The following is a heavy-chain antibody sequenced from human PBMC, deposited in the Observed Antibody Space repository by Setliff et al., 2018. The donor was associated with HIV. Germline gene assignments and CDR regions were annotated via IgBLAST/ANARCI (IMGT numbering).Heavy chain of an antibody. CDR1: GGTFSSYL. CDR2: IIPVFGTV. J-gene: IGHJ3*02. Sequence: SVKVSCKASGGTFSSYLITWVRQAPGQGLEWVGGIIPVFGTVTYAQKFQGRVKISADEWTNTAYMELNSLRSEDTAMFYCVRDKKGNYDSSGYFYSDGFDIWGQGAMVTVSS. D-gene: IGHD3-22*01. V-gene: IGHV1-69*13. CDR3: VRDKKGNYDSSGYFYSDGFDI.